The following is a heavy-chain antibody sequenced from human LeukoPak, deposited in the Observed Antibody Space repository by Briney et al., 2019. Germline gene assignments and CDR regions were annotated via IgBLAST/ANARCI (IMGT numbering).Heavy chain of an antibody. V-gene: IGHV1-18*01. J-gene: IGHJ4*02. D-gene: IGHD2-2*01. CDR2: ISAYNGNT. Sequence: ASVKVSCKASGYTFTSYGISWVRQAPGQGLEWMGWISAYNGNTNYAQKLQGRVTMTTDTSTSTAYMELRSLRSDDTAVYYCARGEPIVVVPAAMVSNDYWGQGTLVTVSS. CDR3: ARGEPIVVVPAAMVSNDY. CDR1: GYTFTSYG.